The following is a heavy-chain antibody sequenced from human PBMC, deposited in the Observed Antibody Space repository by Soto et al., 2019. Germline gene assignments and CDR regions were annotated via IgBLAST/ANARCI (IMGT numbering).Heavy chain of an antibody. J-gene: IGHJ5*02. CDR3: ARAVVSAYREYDSDWSAP. V-gene: IGHV3-74*01. CDR1: GFAFTSYW. CDR2: IKSDGTTT. D-gene: IGHD3-16*01. Sequence: GGSLRLSCEASGFAFTSYWMHWVRQAPGKGLVWVSGIKSDGTTTTYADSVKGRFTISRDKAKNTLYLHMSSLRVEDTGLYYCARAVVSAYREYDSDWSAPWGQGIPVTVSS.